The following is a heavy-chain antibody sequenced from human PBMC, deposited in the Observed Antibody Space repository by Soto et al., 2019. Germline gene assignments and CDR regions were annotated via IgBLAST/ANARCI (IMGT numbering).Heavy chain of an antibody. D-gene: IGHD2-15*01. CDR3: ARGRGDYSGGSCLFDY. CDR2: IYHSGST. J-gene: IGHJ4*02. V-gene: IGHV4-4*02. Sequence: QVQLQESGPGLVKPSGTLSLTCAVSSGSISSSNWWSWVHQPPGKGLEWIGEIYHSGSTNYNPSLKSQVTISVDKSKNQFALKLSSVTAADTAVYYCARGRGDYSGGSCLFDYWGQGTLVTVSS. CDR1: SGSISSSNW.